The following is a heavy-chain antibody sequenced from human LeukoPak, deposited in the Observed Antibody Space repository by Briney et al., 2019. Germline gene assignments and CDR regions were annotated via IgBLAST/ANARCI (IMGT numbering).Heavy chain of an antibody. Sequence: GGSLRLSCAASGFTFSSYAMSWVRQAPGKGLEWVSAISGSGGSTYYADSVKGRFTISRDNSKNTLYLQMNSLRAEDTAVYYCAKDPPYYDILTGYALDYWGQGTLVTVSS. CDR2: ISGSGGST. CDR3: AKDPPYYDILTGYALDY. CDR1: GFTFSSYA. V-gene: IGHV3-23*01. D-gene: IGHD3-9*01. J-gene: IGHJ4*02.